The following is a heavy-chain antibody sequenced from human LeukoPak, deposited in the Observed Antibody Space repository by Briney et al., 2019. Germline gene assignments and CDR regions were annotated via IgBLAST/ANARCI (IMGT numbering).Heavy chain of an antibody. CDR2: IYYSGST. CDR3: ARHTELWFEFDP. J-gene: IGHJ5*02. CDR1: GGSISSYY. Sequence: PSETLSLTCTVSGGSISSYYWSWIRQPPGKGLEWIGYIYYSGSTNYNPSLKSRVTISVDTSKNQFSLKLSSVTAADTAVYYCARHTELWFEFDPWGQGTLVTVS. V-gene: IGHV4-59*08. D-gene: IGHD5-18*01.